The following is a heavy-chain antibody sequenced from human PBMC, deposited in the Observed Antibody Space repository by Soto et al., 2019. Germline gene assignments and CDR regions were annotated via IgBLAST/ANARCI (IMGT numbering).Heavy chain of an antibody. CDR2: IYYSGST. Sequence: PSETLSLSSAVSGFSISSGVYSWSWIRQHPGKGLEWIGYIYYSGSTSYNPSLKSRVTISIDTSKNQFSLKLSSMSAADTAVYYCESDGGYGSGSYRFDYWGQGTLVTVSS. CDR3: ESDGGYGSGSYRFDY. D-gene: IGHD3-10*01. J-gene: IGHJ4*02. CDR1: GFSISSGVYS. V-gene: IGHV4-31*11.